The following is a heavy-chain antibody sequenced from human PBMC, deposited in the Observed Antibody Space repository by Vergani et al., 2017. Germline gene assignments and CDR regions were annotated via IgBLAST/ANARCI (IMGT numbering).Heavy chain of an antibody. CDR3: ARLPEFVRDFDY. V-gene: IGHV4-39*01. CDR1: GGSISSSSYY. J-gene: IGHJ4*02. Sequence: QLQLQESGPGLVKPSETLSLTCTVSGGSISSSSYYWGWIRQPPGKGLEWIGSIYYNGSTYYNPSLKIRVTISVDTSKNQFSLKLSSVTAADTAVYYCARLPEFVRDFDYWGQGTLVTVSS. CDR2: IYYNGST.